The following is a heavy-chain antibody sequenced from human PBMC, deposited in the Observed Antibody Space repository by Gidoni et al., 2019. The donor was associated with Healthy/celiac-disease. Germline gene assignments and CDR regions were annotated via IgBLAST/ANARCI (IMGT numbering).Heavy chain of an antibody. CDR3: ARELKDYGGNVGFGY. D-gene: IGHD4-17*01. J-gene: IGHJ4*02. CDR2: IYTSGST. Sequence: QVQLQESGPGLVKPSQTLSLTCTVSGGSISSGSYYWSWIRQPAGKGLEWIGRIYTSGSTNYNPSLKSRVTISVDTSKNQFSLKLSSVTAADTAVYYCARELKDYGGNVGFGYWGQGTLVTVSS. V-gene: IGHV4-61*02. CDR1: GGSISSGSYY.